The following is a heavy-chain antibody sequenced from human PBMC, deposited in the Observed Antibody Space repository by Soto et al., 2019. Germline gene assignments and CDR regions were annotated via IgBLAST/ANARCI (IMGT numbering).Heavy chain of an antibody. J-gene: IGHJ4*02. CDR3: ARASFEDYFDY. CDR2: ISSSGSTI. CDR1: GFTFSDYY. Sequence: EGSLRLSCAASGFTFSDYYMSWIRQAPGKGLEWVSYISSSGSTIYYADSVKGRFTISRDNAKNSLYLQMNSLRAEDTAVYYCARASFEDYFDYWGQGTLVTVSS. V-gene: IGHV3-11*01. D-gene: IGHD3-9*01.